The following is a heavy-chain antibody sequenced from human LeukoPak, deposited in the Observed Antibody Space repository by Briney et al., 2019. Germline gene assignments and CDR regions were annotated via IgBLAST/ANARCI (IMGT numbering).Heavy chain of an antibody. CDR2: ISYDGSNK. J-gene: IGHJ4*02. D-gene: IGHD6-19*01. V-gene: IGHV3-30-3*01. Sequence: GGSLRLSCAASGFTFSSYAMHWVRQAPGKGLEWVAVISYDGSNKYYADSVKGRFTISRDNSKNTLYLQMNSLRAEDTAVYYSARPWLDWGQGTLVTVSS. CDR3: ARPWLD. CDR1: GFTFSSYA.